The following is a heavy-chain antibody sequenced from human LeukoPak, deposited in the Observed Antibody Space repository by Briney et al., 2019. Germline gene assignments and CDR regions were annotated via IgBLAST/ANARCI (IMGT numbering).Heavy chain of an antibody. Sequence: ASVKVSCKASGGTFSSYAISWVRQAPGQGLEWMGGIIPIFGTANYAQKFQGRVTITADESTSTAYMELSSLRSEDMAVYYCARDNLDIVVVPAAILPYYYYGMDVWGKGTTVTVSS. D-gene: IGHD2-2*02. V-gene: IGHV1-69*13. CDR1: GGTFSSYA. CDR2: IIPIFGTA. CDR3: ARDNLDIVVVPAAILPYYYYGMDV. J-gene: IGHJ6*04.